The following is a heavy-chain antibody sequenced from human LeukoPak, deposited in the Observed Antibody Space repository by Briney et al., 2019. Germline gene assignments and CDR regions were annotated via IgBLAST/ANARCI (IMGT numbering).Heavy chain of an antibody. CDR3: ARDLHYYGSGSYTP. CDR1: GGSISSRNW. V-gene: IGHV4-4*02. D-gene: IGHD3-10*01. Sequence: SETLSLTCAVSGGSISSRNWWSWVRQPPGKGLEWIGEIYHSGSTNYNPSLKSRVTISVDTSKNQFSLKLSSVTAADTAVYYCARDLHYYGSGSYTPWGQGTLVTVSS. CDR2: IYHSGST. J-gene: IGHJ5*02.